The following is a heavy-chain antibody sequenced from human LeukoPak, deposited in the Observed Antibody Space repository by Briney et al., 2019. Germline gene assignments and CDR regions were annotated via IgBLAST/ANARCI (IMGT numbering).Heavy chain of an antibody. D-gene: IGHD6-19*01. V-gene: IGHV3-23*01. CDR3: AKDRWGSGWYFDY. CDR2: ISGAAGST. Sequence: GGSLRLSCAASGFTFSSYAMSWVRQAPGTGLEWVSAISGAAGSTYYADSVKGRFTISRDNSKNTLFLQMSSLRAEDTAVYYCAKDRWGSGWYFDYWGQGTLVTVSS. J-gene: IGHJ4*02. CDR1: GFTFSSYA.